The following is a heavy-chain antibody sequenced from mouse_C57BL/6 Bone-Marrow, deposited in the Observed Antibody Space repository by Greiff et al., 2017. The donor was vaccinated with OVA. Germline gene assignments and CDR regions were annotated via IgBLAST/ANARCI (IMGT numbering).Heavy chain of an antibody. Sequence: QVQLQQSGAELVRPGTSVKMSCKASGYTFTNYWIGWAKQRPGHGLEWIGDIYPGGGYTNYNEKFKGKATLTADKSSSTAYMQFSSLTSEDSAIYYWARSSDVYSHYYAMDYWGQGTSVTVSS. CDR3: ARSSDVYSHYYAMDY. V-gene: IGHV1-63*01. J-gene: IGHJ4*01. CDR1: GYTFTNYW. CDR2: IYPGGGYT. D-gene: IGHD2-3*01.